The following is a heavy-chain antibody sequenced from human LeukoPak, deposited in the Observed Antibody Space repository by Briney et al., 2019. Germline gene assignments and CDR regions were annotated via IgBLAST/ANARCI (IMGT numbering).Heavy chain of an antibody. D-gene: IGHD3-3*01. CDR2: IYYSGST. CDR3: ARENFWLPKYYYGMDV. CDR1: GGSIRSAAYY. V-gene: IGHV4-31*03. J-gene: IGHJ6*02. Sequence: SQTLSLTCTVSGGSIRSAAYYWSWIRQPPGKGLEWIGYIYYSGSTYYNPSIKSRVTISVDTSKNQFSLKLSSVTAADTAVYYCARENFWLPKYYYGMDVWGQGTTVTVSS.